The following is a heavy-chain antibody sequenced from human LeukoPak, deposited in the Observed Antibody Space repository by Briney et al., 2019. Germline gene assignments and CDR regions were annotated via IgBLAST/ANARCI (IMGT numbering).Heavy chain of an antibody. D-gene: IGHD3-9*01. CDR3: AKDGRDYDILTGYYRRYFDY. J-gene: IGHJ4*02. V-gene: IGHV3-30*18. CDR2: ISYDGSNK. Sequence: PGGSLRLSCAASGFTFSSYGMHWVRQAPGKGLEWVAVISYDGSNKYYADSVKGRFTISRDNPKNTLYLQMNSLRAEDTAVYYCAKDGRDYDILTGYYRRYFDYWGQGTLVTVSS. CDR1: GFTFSSYG.